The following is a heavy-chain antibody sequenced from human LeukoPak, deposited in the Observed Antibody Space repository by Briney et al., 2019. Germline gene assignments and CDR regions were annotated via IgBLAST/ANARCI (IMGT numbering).Heavy chain of an antibody. D-gene: IGHD1-14*01. V-gene: IGHV3-30*02. CDR1: GFTFSSYG. CDR3: ANGIDRGGFPTYYHYYYMDV. Sequence: GGSLRLSCAASGFTFSSYGMHWVRQAPGKGLEWVAFIRYDGSNKYYADSVKGRFTISRDNSKNTLYLQMNSLRAEDTAVYYCANGIDRGGFPTYYHYYYMDVWGKGTTVTVSS. J-gene: IGHJ6*03. CDR2: IRYDGSNK.